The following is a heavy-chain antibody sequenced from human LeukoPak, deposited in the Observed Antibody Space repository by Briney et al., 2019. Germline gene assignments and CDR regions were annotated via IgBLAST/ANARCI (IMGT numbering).Heavy chain of an antibody. D-gene: IGHD1-26*01. Sequence: SGTLSLTCALSVGSISSSNWWSWVRRPPGKGLDWIGEFYNSGSTNYNPSLKRRVTISVDKSKNQYHLKLRSVTAADTAVYYCARVGDSTSGSYYANWFDPWRQGTVVSVSS. CDR2: FYNSGST. CDR3: ARVGDSTSGSYYANWFDP. CDR1: VGSISSSNW. J-gene: IGHJ5*02. V-gene: IGHV4-4*02.